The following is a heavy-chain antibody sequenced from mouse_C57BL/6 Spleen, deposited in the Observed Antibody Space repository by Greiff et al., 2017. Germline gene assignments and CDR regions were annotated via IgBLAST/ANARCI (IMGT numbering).Heavy chain of an antibody. Sequence: QVHVKQSGPELVKPGASVKISCKASGYAFSSSWMNWVKQRPGKGLEWIGRIYPGDGDTNYNGKFKGKATLTADKSSSPAYMQLSSLTSEDSAVYFCARNYGRDAMDYWGQGTSVTVSS. CDR1: GYAFSSSW. CDR2: IYPGDGDT. CDR3: ARNYGRDAMDY. J-gene: IGHJ4*01. D-gene: IGHD1-1*01. V-gene: IGHV1-82*01.